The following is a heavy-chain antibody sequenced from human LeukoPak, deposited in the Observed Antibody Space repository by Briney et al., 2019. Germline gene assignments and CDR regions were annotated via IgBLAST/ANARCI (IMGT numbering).Heavy chain of an antibody. CDR1: GYTFTGYS. Sequence: ASVKVSCKASGYTFTGYSIHWVRQAPGQGLEWMGWINLKSGGTNYAQKFQGRVTMTRDTSISTGYMELSRLRSDDTAVYYCATLVIAVAGGFGDYWGQGTLVTVSS. CDR3: ATLVIAVAGGFGDY. J-gene: IGHJ4*02. D-gene: IGHD6-19*01. CDR2: INLKSGGT. V-gene: IGHV1-2*02.